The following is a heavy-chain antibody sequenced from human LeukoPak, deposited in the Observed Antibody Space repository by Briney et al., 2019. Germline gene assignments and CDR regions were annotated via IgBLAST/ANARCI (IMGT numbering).Heavy chain of an antibody. CDR3: AGAGDYYYYMDV. J-gene: IGHJ6*03. V-gene: IGHV4-39*07. Sequence: PSETLSLTCTVSSGSISSSSYYWGWIRQPPGKGLEWIGSIYYSGSTYYNPSLKSRVTISVDTSKNQFSLELSSVTAADTAVYYCAGAGDYYYYMDVWGKGTTVTVSS. CDR1: SGSISSSSYY. CDR2: IYYSGST. D-gene: IGHD7-27*01.